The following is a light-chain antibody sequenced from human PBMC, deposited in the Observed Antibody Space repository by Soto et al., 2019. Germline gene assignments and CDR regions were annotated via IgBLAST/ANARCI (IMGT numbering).Light chain of an antibody. CDR1: QSINKW. J-gene: IGKJ1*01. CDR2: KAS. CDR3: QQYGNFWT. V-gene: IGKV1-5*03. Sequence: DMQMTQSPSTLSASVGDRVTITCRASQSINKWLAWYQQKPGKAPKLLIYKASTLEIGVPSRFSGSGSGTELTLTISNLQPDDFATYYCQQYGNFWTFGPGTKVEIK.